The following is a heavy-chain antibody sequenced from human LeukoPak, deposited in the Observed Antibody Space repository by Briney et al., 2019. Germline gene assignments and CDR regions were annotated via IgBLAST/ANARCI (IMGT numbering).Heavy chain of an antibody. CDR2: IIPILGIA. Sequence: GASVKVSCKASGGTFSSYAISWVRQAPGQGLEWMGRIIPILGIADYAQKFQGRVTITADKSTSTAYMELSSLRSEDTAVYYCATGAVLGYYYYGMDVWGQGTTVTVSS. V-gene: IGHV1-69*04. D-gene: IGHD1-1*01. CDR3: ATGAVLGYYYYGMDV. CDR1: GGTFSSYA. J-gene: IGHJ6*02.